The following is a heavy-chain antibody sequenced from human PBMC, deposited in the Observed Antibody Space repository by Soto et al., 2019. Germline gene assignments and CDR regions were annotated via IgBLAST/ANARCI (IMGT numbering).Heavy chain of an antibody. J-gene: IGHJ4*02. D-gene: IGHD3-10*01. CDR3: VRGAYMSRGFYFDN. CDR1: GDSVSTNNW. Sequence: QVRLQESGPGLVKPSGTLSLNCTVSGDSVSTNNWWRWVRQSPGKGLEWIGEIYHSGSTSYNASRKSRVTISIDKSTNQFSLTVTSVTAADTALYFCVRGAYMSRGFYFDNWGQGTVVTVSS. V-gene: IGHV4-4*02. CDR2: IYHSGST.